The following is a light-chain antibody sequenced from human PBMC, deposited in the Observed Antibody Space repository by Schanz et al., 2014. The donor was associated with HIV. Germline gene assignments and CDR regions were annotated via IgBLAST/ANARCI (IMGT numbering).Light chain of an antibody. CDR2: GNT. V-gene: IGLV1-40*01. Sequence: QSVLTQPPSVSGALGQRVTISCTGSRSNIGAGYDVHWYQQLPGTAPKHLIYGNTNRPSGVPDRFSGSKSGTSVSLAITGLQAEDEADYYCQSFDTSLSASIFGGGTKLTVL. CDR1: RSNIGAGYD. J-gene: IGLJ2*01. CDR3: QSFDTSLSASI.